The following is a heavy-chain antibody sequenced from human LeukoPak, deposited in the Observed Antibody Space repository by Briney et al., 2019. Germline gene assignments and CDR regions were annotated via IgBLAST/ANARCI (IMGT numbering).Heavy chain of an antibody. CDR1: GYSFTNYW. V-gene: IGHV5-51*01. J-gene: IGHJ6*02. Sequence: GESLKISCKGSGYSFTNYWIGWVRQMPGKGLEWMGIIYPGDSDTRYSPSFQGQVTISADKSISTAYLQWSSLKASDTAMYYCARRGYCTNGVCYTYYYGMDVWGQGTTVTVSS. CDR3: ARRGYCTNGVCYTYYYGMDV. D-gene: IGHD2-8*01. CDR2: IYPGDSDT.